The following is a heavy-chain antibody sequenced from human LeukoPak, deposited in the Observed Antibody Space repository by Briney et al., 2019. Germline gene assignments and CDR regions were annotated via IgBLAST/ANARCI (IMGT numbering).Heavy chain of an antibody. V-gene: IGHV3-64*01. J-gene: IGHJ4*02. D-gene: IGHD3-22*01. Sequence: GGSLRLSCAASGFTFSSYVMYWVRQAPGRGLEYVASISSNGGSTYYANSVKGRFTISRDNSKNTLYLQMGSLRAEDMAVYYCARGGQSKYDSSGYLNYFDYWGQGTLVTVSS. CDR1: GFTFSSYV. CDR2: ISSNGGST. CDR3: ARGGQSKYDSSGYLNYFDY.